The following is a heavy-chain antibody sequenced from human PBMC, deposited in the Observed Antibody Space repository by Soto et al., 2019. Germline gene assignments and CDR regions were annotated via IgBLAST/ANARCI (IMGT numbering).Heavy chain of an antibody. CDR1: GGSISSSSYY. J-gene: IGHJ5*02. D-gene: IGHD5-18*01. CDR3: ARLVRQLWSTINWFDP. CDR2: IYYSGST. Sequence: ASETLSLTCTVSGGSISSSSYYWGWIRQPPGKGLEWIGSIYYSGSTYYNPSLKSRVTISVDTSKNQFSLKLSSVTAADTAVYYCARLVRQLWSTINWFDPWGQGTLVTVSS. V-gene: IGHV4-39*01.